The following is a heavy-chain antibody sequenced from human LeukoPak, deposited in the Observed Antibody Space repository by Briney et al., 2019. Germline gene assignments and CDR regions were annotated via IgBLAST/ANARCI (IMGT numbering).Heavy chain of an antibody. V-gene: IGHV4-59*08. CDR3: ARPFSGSYSDAFDL. CDR1: GGSMSSNY. J-gene: IGHJ3*01. Sequence: SETLSLTCTVSGGSMSSNYWSWIRQPPGKGLEWIGYIYNSGTIYYSGSTNYNPSLLSRVTISVDTSKNQFSLKLRSVTASDTAVYYCARPFSGSYSDAFDLWGQGTMVTVSS. D-gene: IGHD1-26*01. CDR2: IYNSGTIYYSGST.